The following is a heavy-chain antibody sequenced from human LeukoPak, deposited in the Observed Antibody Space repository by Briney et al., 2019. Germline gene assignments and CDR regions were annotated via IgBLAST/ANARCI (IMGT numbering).Heavy chain of an antibody. D-gene: IGHD2-2*01. Sequence: SETLSLTCTVSGGSISSSSYYWGWIRQPPGKGLEWIGSIYYSGSTYYNPSLKSRVTISVDTSKNQFSLKLSSVTAADTAVYYCARSSLSSYDYWGQGTLVTVSS. J-gene: IGHJ4*02. CDR3: ARSSLSSYDY. CDR2: IYYSGST. CDR1: GGSISSSSYY. V-gene: IGHV4-39*07.